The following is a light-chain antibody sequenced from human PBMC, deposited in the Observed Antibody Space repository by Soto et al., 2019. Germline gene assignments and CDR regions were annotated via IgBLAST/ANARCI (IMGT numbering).Light chain of an antibody. Sequence: QPVLTQPPSVSGAPGQRVTISCSGSSSNIGAGYDVHWYQQLPGTAPKLLISGNSNRPSGVPDRFSGSKSGTSASLAITGLQAEDEADYYCQSYDSSLSGSEVFGTGTKVTVL. CDR3: QSYDSSLSGSEV. CDR1: SSNIGAGYD. J-gene: IGLJ1*01. CDR2: GNS. V-gene: IGLV1-40*01.